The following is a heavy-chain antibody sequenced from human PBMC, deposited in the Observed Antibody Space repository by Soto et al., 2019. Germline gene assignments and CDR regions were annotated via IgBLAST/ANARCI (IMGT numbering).Heavy chain of an antibody. CDR2: IRRKANSYTT. CDR1: GLIFSDYH. D-gene: IGHD6-19*01. Sequence: EVQLVESGGGLVQPGGSLRLSCAASGLIFSDYHMDWVRQAPGKGLEWVGRIRRKANSYTTEYAASVKGRFTISRDDSKNSLYLQMTSLKSEDTAVYYCARLGGWSGGSSGMDVWGQGTTVTVSS. V-gene: IGHV3-72*01. CDR3: ARLGGWSGGSSGMDV. J-gene: IGHJ6*02.